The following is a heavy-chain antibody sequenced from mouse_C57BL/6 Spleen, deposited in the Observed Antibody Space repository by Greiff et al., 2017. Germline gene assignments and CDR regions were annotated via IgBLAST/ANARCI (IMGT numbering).Heavy chain of an antibody. D-gene: IGHD1-1*01. CDR1: GYSITSDY. CDR2: ISYSGST. V-gene: IGHV3-8*01. CDR3: ARRSSSYFDV. Sequence: EVHLVESGPGLAKPSQTLSLTCSVTGYSITSDYWNWIRNFPGNKLEYMGYISYSGSTYYNPSLKSRISITRDTSKNQYYLQVNSGTTEDTATYYCARRSSSYFDVWGTGTTVTVSS. J-gene: IGHJ1*03.